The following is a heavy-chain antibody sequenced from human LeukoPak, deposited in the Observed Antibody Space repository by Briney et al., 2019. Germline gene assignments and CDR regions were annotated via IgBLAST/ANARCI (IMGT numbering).Heavy chain of an antibody. CDR1: GFTFSTYW. J-gene: IGHJ4*02. Sequence: GGSLRLSCAASGFTFSTYWMASVRQAPGKGLEWVANIKGDETAKHQADSVKGRFTISRDNAQNSVYLQMSSLRGDDTAVYYCARDVGGSLDYWGQGTLVTVSS. V-gene: IGHV3-7*01. CDR2: IKGDETAK. D-gene: IGHD1-26*01. CDR3: ARDVGGSLDY.